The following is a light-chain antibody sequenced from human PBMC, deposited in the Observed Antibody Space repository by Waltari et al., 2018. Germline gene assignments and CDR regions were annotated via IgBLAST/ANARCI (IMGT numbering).Light chain of an antibody. V-gene: IGLV2-18*02. CDR2: EVT. CDR3: NSFTSSNTWV. J-gene: IGLJ3*02. Sequence: QSALTQPPSVSGSPGQSVTISCTGTSSDIGSYTTVSWYQQPPGTAPKLMIYEVTNRPSGVPDRFSGSKSANTASLTISGLQVEDEADYYCNSFTSSNTWVFGGGTRLTVL. CDR1: SSDIGSYTT.